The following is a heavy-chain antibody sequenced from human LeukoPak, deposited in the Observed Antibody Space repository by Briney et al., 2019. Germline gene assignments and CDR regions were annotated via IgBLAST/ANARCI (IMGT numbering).Heavy chain of an antibody. D-gene: IGHD3-10*01. J-gene: IGHJ4*02. CDR2: ISAYNGNT. V-gene: IGHV1-18*01. Sequence: ASVKVSCKASGYTFTSYGISWVRQAPGQGVEGVGWISAYNGNTNYAQKVQGRVTMTRDTPISTAYIDLSRLRSDDTAANYCARVQRTTYGSGSFIDYWGQGTLVTVSS. CDR1: GYTFTSYG. CDR3: ARVQRTTYGSGSFIDY.